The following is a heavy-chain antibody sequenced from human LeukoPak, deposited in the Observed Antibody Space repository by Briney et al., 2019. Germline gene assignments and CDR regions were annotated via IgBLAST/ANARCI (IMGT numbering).Heavy chain of an antibody. CDR3: ARHWVETSPVRSYYYGLDV. D-gene: IGHD4-23*01. J-gene: IGHJ6*02. CDR1: GGSLSGNY. V-gene: IGHV4-59*08. CDR2: THSSGAT. Sequence: SETLSLTCTVSGGSLSGNYWTWIRQPPGKGLEWIGYTHSSGATNYNPSLKSRVTVAVDTSNIQFSLQLSSVTAADTAVYYCARHWVETSPVRSYYYGLDVWGQGTTVTVSS.